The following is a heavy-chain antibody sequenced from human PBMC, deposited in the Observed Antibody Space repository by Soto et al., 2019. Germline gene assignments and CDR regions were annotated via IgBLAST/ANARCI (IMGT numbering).Heavy chain of an antibody. CDR3: ARGNLPTVTTHFDY. V-gene: IGHV4-34*01. D-gene: IGHD4-17*01. J-gene: IGHJ4*02. Sequence: SETLSLTCAVYGGSFSGYYWSWIRQPPGKGLEWIGEINHSGSTNYNPSLKSRVTISVDTSKNQFSLKLSSVTAADTAVYYCARGNLPTVTTHFDYWGQGTLVTVSS. CDR2: INHSGST. CDR1: GGSFSGYY.